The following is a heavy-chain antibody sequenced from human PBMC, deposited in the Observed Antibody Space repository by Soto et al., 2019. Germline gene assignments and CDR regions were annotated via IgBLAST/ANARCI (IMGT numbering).Heavy chain of an antibody. J-gene: IGHJ3*02. CDR2: IYGGGTT. CDR3: ARDRPYEFSGSPNSGAFDI. CDR1: GISVSYSF. Sequence: EVQLVETGGGLIQPGGSLRLSCVASGISVSYSFMTWVRQAPGKGLEWVSVIYGGGTTQYGDSVKGRFTISRDNSRNTLYLQMDSLRADDTAVYYCARDRPYEFSGSPNSGAFDIWGQGTMVTVSS. D-gene: IGHD3-10*01. V-gene: IGHV3-53*02.